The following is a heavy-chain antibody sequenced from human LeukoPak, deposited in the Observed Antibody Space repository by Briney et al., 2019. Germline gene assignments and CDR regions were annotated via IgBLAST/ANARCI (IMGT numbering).Heavy chain of an antibody. J-gene: IGHJ4*02. CDR1: GGSISSSSYY. CDR2: IYYSGST. D-gene: IGHD4-17*01. Sequence: SETLSLTCRVSGGSISSSSYYWGWIRQPPGKGLEWIGSIYYSGSTYYNPSLKSLVTISVDTSKNQLSLKLSSVTAADTAVYYCARFSTVTTSYWGQGTLVTVSS. V-gene: IGHV4-39*01. CDR3: ARFSTVTTSY.